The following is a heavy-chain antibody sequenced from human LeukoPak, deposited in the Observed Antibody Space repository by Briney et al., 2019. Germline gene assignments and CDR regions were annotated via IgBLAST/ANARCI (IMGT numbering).Heavy chain of an antibody. CDR2: MNPNSGNT. CDR3: ARDFPIAAFDY. J-gene: IGHJ4*02. Sequence: GPVKVSCKASGYTFTSYDINWVRQATGQGLEWMGWMNPNSGNTGYAQKFQGRVTMTRNTSISTAYMELSSLRSEDTAVYYCARDFPIAAFDYWGQGTLVTVSS. CDR1: GYTFTSYD. D-gene: IGHD2-15*01. V-gene: IGHV1-8*01.